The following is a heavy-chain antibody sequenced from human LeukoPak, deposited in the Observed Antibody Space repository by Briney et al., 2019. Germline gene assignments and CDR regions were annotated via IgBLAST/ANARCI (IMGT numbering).Heavy chain of an antibody. V-gene: IGHV3-30*02. Sequence: GGSLRPSCAASGFTFSSYGMHWVRQAPGKGLEWVAFIRYDGSDKYYTKSVKGRFTISRDNSKNTLFLQMNSLRAEDTAVYYCAKDREGSAMDDYWGQGTLVTVSS. CDR3: AKDREGSAMDDY. J-gene: IGHJ4*02. CDR2: IRYDGSDK. CDR1: GFTFSSYG. D-gene: IGHD5-18*01.